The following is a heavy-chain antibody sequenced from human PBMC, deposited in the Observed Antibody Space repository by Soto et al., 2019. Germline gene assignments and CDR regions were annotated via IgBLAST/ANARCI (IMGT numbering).Heavy chain of an antibody. J-gene: IGHJ5*02. V-gene: IGHV3-15*01. Sequence: GGCLRLSCAASGFTFSDAWMSWVRQAPGKGLDWVGRIKSKSDGGTTEYAAPVRGRFTISRDDSKNTLYLQMNSLKTEDTAVYYCTTDLWRIAVVVGSTGYFNPWRQGTPVTACS. CDR2: IKSKSDGGTT. CDR1: GFTFSDAW. CDR3: TTDLWRIAVVVGSTGYFNP. D-gene: IGHD2-15*01.